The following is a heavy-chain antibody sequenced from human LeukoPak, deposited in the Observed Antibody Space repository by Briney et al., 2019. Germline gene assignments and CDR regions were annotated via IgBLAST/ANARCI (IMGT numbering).Heavy chain of an antibody. CDR2: IRCDGSNK. D-gene: IGHD5-24*01. CDR3: ARDFGRMATRAFDI. CDR1: GLTFNTYG. J-gene: IGHJ3*02. Sequence: GGALILSCAASGLTFNTYGLHWVRQAPGKGLEWVAFIRCDGSNKYYAESVEGRFTISRDNSKKTLYLQMNSLRTEDTAVYYCARDFGRMATRAFDIWGQGTMVTVSS. V-gene: IGHV3-30*02.